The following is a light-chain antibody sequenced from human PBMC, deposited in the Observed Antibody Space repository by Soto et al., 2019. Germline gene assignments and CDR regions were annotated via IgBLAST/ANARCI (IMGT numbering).Light chain of an antibody. CDR2: KAS. CDR3: HQYRSYSWT. J-gene: IGKJ1*01. Sequence: DIQMTQSPSTLSASVGDRVTITCRASQSISSWLAWYQEKPGKAPKLLIYKASTLESGVPSRFSGSGSGTEFTLSISSLQPDDFATYYCHQYRSYSWTFGQGTKVEI. V-gene: IGKV1-5*03. CDR1: QSISSW.